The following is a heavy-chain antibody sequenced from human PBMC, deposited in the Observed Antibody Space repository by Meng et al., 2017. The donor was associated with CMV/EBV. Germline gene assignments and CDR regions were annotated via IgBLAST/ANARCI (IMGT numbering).Heavy chain of an antibody. V-gene: IGHV1-18*01. J-gene: IGHJ6*02. CDR2: ISAYNGNT. CDR3: ARDDATVDFWSGYYSSYYGMDV. D-gene: IGHD3-3*01. Sequence: ASVKVSCKASGYTFTSYGISGVRQAPGQGLEWMGWISAYNGNTNYAQKLQGRVTMTTDTSTSTAYMKQRSLRTDDTDVYYCARDDATVDFWSGYYSSYYGMDVWGQGTTVTVSS. CDR1: GYTFTSYG.